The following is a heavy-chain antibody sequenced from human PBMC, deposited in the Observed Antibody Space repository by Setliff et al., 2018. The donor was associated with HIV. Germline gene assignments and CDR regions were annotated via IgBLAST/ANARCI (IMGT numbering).Heavy chain of an antibody. D-gene: IGHD3-3*01. CDR3: ARSKTFYDFWGGYYTHGAFKI. J-gene: IGHJ3*02. V-gene: IGHV4-39*01. CDR1: GGSFTSRSYY. Sequence: SETLSLTCTVSGGSFTSRSYYWGWIRQPPGKGLEWIGSIFYSGITYYNPSLKSRVTISVDTSKNQFSLNLTSVTAADTAVYYCARSKTFYDFWGGYYTHGAFKIWGPGTMVTVSS. CDR2: IFYSGIT.